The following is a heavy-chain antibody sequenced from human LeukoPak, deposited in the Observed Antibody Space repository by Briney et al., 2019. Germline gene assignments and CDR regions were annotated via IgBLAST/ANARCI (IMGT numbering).Heavy chain of an antibody. CDR2: IYYSGST. CDR1: GGSISSSSYY. Sequence: TSSGTLSLTCTVSGGSISSSSYYWGWIRQPPGEGLEWIGSIYYSGSTYYNPSLKSRVTISVDTSKNQFSLKLGSVTAADTAVYYCARAPILGSNWFDPWGQGTLVTVSS. J-gene: IGHJ5*02. V-gene: IGHV4-39*07. D-gene: IGHD2-15*01. CDR3: ARAPILGSNWFDP.